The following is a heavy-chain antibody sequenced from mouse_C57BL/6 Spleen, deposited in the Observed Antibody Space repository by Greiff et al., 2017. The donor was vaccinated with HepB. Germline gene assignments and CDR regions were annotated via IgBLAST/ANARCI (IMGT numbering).Heavy chain of an antibody. D-gene: IGHD1-1*01. CDR3: ERSYVSYYAMDY. V-gene: IGHV1-4*01. Sequence: VQLQQSGAELVRPGASVKMSCKASGYTFTSYTMHWVKQRPGQGLEWIGYINPSSGYTKYNQKFKDKATLTADKSSSTAYMKLSSLTSEDSAVYYCERSYVSYYAMDYWGQGTSVTVSS. J-gene: IGHJ4*01. CDR2: INPSSGYT. CDR1: GYTFTSYT.